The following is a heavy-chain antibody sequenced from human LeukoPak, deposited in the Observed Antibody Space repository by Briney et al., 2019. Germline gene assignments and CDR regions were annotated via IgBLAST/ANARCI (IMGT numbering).Heavy chain of an antibody. Sequence: AGGSLRLSCAASGYTFSSYSMNWVRQAPGKGLEWVSSISSSSSYIYYADSVKGRFTISRDNAKNSLYLQMNSLRAEDTAVYYCARDLYFETSGYYYSDYWGQGTLVTVSS. J-gene: IGHJ4*02. D-gene: IGHD3-22*01. CDR1: GYTFSSYS. CDR2: ISSSSSYI. V-gene: IGHV3-21*01. CDR3: ARDLYFETSGYYYSDY.